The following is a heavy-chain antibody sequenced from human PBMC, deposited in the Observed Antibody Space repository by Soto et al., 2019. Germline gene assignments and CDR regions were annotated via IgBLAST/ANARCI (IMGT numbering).Heavy chain of an antibody. J-gene: IGHJ4*02. CDR1: GFTFSSYA. V-gene: IGHV3-30-3*01. Sequence: GGSLRLSCAASGFTFSSYAMHWVRQAPGKGLEWVAVISYDVCNKYYADSVKGRFTISRDNSKNTLYLQMNSLRAEDTAVYYCARDFATYYYDSSGWIFDYWGQGTLVTVSS. CDR2: ISYDVCNK. D-gene: IGHD3-22*01. CDR3: ARDFATYYYDSSGWIFDY.